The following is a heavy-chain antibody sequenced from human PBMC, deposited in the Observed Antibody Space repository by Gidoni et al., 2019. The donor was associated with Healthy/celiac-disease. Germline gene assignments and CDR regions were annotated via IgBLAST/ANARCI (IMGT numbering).Heavy chain of an antibody. CDR3: ARGPQVPMSVAGTLGGDY. Sequence: QVQLQQWGAGLLKPSETLSLTCAVYGGSFSGYYWSWIRQPPGKGLAWIGEINHSGSTNYNPSLKSRVTISVDTSKNQFSLKLSSVTAADTAVYYCARGPQVPMSVAGTLGGDYWGQGTLVTVSS. CDR1: GGSFSGYY. CDR2: INHSGST. J-gene: IGHJ4*02. V-gene: IGHV4-34*01. D-gene: IGHD6-19*01.